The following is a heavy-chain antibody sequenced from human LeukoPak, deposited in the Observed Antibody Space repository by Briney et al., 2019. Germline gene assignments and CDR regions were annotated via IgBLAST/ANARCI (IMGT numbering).Heavy chain of an antibody. Sequence: ASVKVSCKASGYTFTGYYMHWVRQAPGQGLEWMGWINPNSGGTNYAQKFQGRVTMTRDTSISTAYMELSRLRSDDTAVYYCARDRIWFGELGENWFGPWGQGTLVTVSS. V-gene: IGHV1-2*02. CDR2: INPNSGGT. CDR1: GYTFTGYY. J-gene: IGHJ5*02. D-gene: IGHD3-10*01. CDR3: ARDRIWFGELGENWFGP.